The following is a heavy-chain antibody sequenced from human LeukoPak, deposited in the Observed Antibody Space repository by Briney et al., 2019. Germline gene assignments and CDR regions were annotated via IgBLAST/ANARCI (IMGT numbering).Heavy chain of an antibody. CDR1: GFTFSSYW. Sequence: GGSLRLSCAASGFTFSSYWMSWVRQAPGKGLEWVANIKQDGSEKYYVDSVKGRFTISRDNAKNSLYLQMNSLRAEDTAVYYCARGLPPSRFFWSGYYTGDAFDIWGQGTMVTVSS. CDR2: IKQDGSEK. J-gene: IGHJ3*02. V-gene: IGHV3-7*01. D-gene: IGHD3-3*01. CDR3: ARGLPPSRFFWSGYYTGDAFDI.